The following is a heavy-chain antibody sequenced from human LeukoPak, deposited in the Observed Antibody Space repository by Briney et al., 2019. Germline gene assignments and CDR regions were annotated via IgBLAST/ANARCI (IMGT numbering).Heavy chain of an antibody. CDR2: LIPILGIA. V-gene: IGHV1-69*04. CDR3: ARDTHYCSGGSCSYVLDI. D-gene: IGHD2-15*01. CDR1: GDTFTIYA. J-gene: IGHJ3*02. Sequence: SVRVSSKASGDTFTIYAISWVRQPPGEGLEWVGRLIPILGIANYAQKFQGRVTITADKSTSTAYMELSSLRSEDTAVYFCARDTHYCSGGSCSYVLDIWGQETSVTVST.